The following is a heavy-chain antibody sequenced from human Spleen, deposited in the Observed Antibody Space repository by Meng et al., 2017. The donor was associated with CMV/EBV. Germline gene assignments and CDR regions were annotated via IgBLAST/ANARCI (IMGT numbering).Heavy chain of an antibody. CDR3: ATEPPVPDAMFGLGKLDY. D-gene: IGHD2-2*01. Sequence: GESLKISCAASGFTFSSYAMSWVRQAPGKGLEWVSATSGRGGSTYHADSVKGRFTISRDNSKSTLYLQMNSLRAEDTAVYYCATEPPVPDAMFGLGKLDYWGQGTLVTVSS. J-gene: IGHJ4*02. CDR1: GFTFSSYA. CDR2: TSGRGGST. V-gene: IGHV3-23*01.